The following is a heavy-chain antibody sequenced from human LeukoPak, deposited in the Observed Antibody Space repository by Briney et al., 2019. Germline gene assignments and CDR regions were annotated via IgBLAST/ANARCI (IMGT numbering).Heavy chain of an antibody. J-gene: IGHJ4*02. Sequence: GGSLRLSCAASGFTMSNYGVSWVRQAPGKGLEWVTNIKPDGGEKYYVDSVKGRFTISRDNSRDSLYLDINSLRTEDTAVYYCAKDRDSNWYPYFESWGQGTLITVSS. D-gene: IGHD4-11*01. V-gene: IGHV3-7*03. CDR2: IKPDGGEK. CDR1: GFTMSNYG. CDR3: AKDRDSNWYPYFES.